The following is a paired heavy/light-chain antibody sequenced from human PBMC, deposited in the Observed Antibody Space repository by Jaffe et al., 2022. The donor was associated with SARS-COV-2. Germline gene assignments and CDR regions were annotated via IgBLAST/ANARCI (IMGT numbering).Heavy chain of an antibody. Sequence: QVQLVESGGGVVQPGRSLRLSCAASGFTFSSYGMHWVRQAPGKGLEWVAVIWYDGSNKYYADSVKGRFTISRDNSKNTLYLQMNSLRAEDTAVYYCARERRVVVPAAQPYYYYYYGMDVWGQGTTVTVSS. CDR3: ARERRVVVPAAQPYYYYYYGMDV. J-gene: IGHJ6*02. CDR2: IWYDGSNK. V-gene: IGHV3-33*01. CDR1: GFTFSSYG. D-gene: IGHD2-2*01.
Light chain of an antibody. CDR2: EVS. V-gene: IGLV2-14*01. Sequence: QSALTQPASVSGSPGQSITISCTGTSSDVGGYNYVSWYQQHPGKAPKLMIYEVSNRPSGVPDRFSGSKSGNTASLTISGLQAEDEADYYCSSYTSSSSYVFGTGTKVTVL. CDR3: SSYTSSSSYV. CDR1: SSDVGGYNY. J-gene: IGLJ1*01.